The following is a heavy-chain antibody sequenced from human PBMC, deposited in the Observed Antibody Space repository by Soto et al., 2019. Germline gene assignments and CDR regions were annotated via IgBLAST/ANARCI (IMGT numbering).Heavy chain of an antibody. CDR3: ARSPQYCSSTICRAYFEY. V-gene: IGHV3-9*01. D-gene: IGHD2-2*01. CDR2: ISWNSGNT. J-gene: IGHJ4*02. CDR1: GFSFDNYA. Sequence: EVQLVESGGGLVQPGRSLRLSCAASGFSFDNYAMHWVRQAPGKGLEWVSSISWNSGNTDYADSVKGRFIISRDSAKNSLYPQMNSLRAEDTAVYYCARSPQYCSSTICRAYFEYWGQGTLVTVSS.